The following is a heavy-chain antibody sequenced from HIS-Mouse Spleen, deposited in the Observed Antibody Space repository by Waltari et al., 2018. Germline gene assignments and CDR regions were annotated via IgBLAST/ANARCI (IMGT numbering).Heavy chain of an antibody. J-gene: IGHJ4*02. CDR3: AKDTILTYSSSDY. D-gene: IGHD6-6*01. CDR1: GLTFSSVA. V-gene: IGHV3-23*01. CDR2: IRGSGGST. Sequence: EVQLLESGGGLVQPGGSLRLSCPASGLTFSSVALSWVRQAPGKGLEWVSAIRGSGGSTYYADSVKGRFTISRDNSKNTLYLQMNSLRAEDTAVYYCAKDTILTYSSSDYWGQGTLVTVSS.